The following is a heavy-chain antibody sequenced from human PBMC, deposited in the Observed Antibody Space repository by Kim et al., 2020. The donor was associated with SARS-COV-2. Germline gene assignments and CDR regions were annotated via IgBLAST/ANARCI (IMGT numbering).Heavy chain of an antibody. J-gene: IGHJ6*02. V-gene: IGHV3-21*01. D-gene: IGHD3-10*01. CDR3: ARDSGVVWFGGYYYGMDV. CDR1: GFTFSSYS. Sequence: GGSLRLSCAASGFTFSSYSMNWVRQAPGKGLEWVSSISSSSSYIYYADSVKGRFTISRDNAKNSLYLQMNSLRAEDTAVYYCARDSGVVWFGGYYYGMDVWGQGTTVTVSS. CDR2: ISSSSSYI.